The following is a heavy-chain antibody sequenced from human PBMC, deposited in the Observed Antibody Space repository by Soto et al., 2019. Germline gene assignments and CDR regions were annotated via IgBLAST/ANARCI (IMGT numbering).Heavy chain of an antibody. CDR2: IYPGDSDT. CDR3: ARRGPRVYEDNSYYYCDGLRV. D-gene: IGHD2-15*01. J-gene: IGHJ6*04. Sequence: GESLKISSKGSGYSFTICCIGWVRQMPEKGKEWMGIIYPGDSDTRYSPSFQGQVTISADKSISTAYLQWSSLKASDTAMYYCARRGPRVYEDNSYYYCDGLRVWGRVTTVTFAS. V-gene: IGHV5-51*01. CDR1: GYSFTICC.